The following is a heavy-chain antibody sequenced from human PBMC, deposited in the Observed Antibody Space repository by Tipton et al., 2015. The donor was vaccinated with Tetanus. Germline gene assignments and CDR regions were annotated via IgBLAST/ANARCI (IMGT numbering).Heavy chain of an antibody. J-gene: IGHJ6*02. CDR2: ISNSGST. Sequence: TLSLTCSVSGGSISRGGYFWNWIRQRPGKGPEWIGYISNSGSTYYNPSLKSRVTISVDTSQKQISLKVNSVTAADTAVYYCARDRGVRGGYYYYHGMDVWGQGTTVTVSS. V-gene: IGHV4-31*03. CDR3: ARDRGVRGGYYYYHGMDV. D-gene: IGHD3-10*01. CDR1: GGSISRGGYF.